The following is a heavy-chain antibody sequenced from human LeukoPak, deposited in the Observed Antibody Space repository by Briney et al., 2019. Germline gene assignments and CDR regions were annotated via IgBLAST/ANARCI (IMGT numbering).Heavy chain of an antibody. Sequence: GGSLRLSCAASGFIFSSYWMSWVRQAPGKGLEWVANIKQDGSEKYYVDSVKGRFTISRDNAKNSLYLQMNSLRAEDTAVYYCTSGPPRTDVWGKGTTVTISS. CDR1: GFIFSSYW. J-gene: IGHJ6*04. V-gene: IGHV3-7*01. CDR2: IKQDGSEK. CDR3: TSGPPRTDV.